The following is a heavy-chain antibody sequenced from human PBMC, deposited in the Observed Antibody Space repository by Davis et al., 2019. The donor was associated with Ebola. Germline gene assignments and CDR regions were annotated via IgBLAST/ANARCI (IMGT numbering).Heavy chain of an antibody. D-gene: IGHD2-2*02. CDR2: ISGSGGST. J-gene: IGHJ4*02. CDR1: GFTFSSYA. CDR3: ARDPLGYTDDNDY. V-gene: IGHV3-23*01. Sequence: GESLKISCAASGFTFSSYAMSWVRQAPGKGLEWVSAISGSGGSTYYADSVKGRFTISRDNSKNTVYLQMNSLRTEDTAVYYCARDPLGYTDDNDYWGQGTLVTVSS.